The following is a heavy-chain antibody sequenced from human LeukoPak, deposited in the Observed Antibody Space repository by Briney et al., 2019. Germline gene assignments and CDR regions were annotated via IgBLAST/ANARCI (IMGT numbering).Heavy chain of an antibody. V-gene: IGHV3-30-3*01. J-gene: IGHJ4*02. CDR3: AREDWNYDGYFDY. Sequence: GRSLRLSSAASGFTFSSYAMHWVRQAPGKGLEWVAVISYDGSNKYYADSVKGRFTISRDNSKNTLYLQMNSLRAEDTAVYYCAREDWNYDGYFDYWGQGTLVTVSS. CDR1: GFTFSSYA. D-gene: IGHD1-7*01. CDR2: ISYDGSNK.